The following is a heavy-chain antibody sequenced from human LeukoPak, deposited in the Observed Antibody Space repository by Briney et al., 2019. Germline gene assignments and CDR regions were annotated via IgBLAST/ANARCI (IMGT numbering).Heavy chain of an antibody. J-gene: IGHJ4*02. CDR3: ARDRLVPAATPHFDY. V-gene: IGHV3-33*01. CDR1: GFTFSSYG. CDR2: IWYDGSNK. Sequence: SGGSLRLSCAASGFTFSSYGMHWVRQAPGKGLEWVAVIWYDGSNKYYADSVKGRLTISRDNSKNTLYLQMNSLRAEDTAVYYCARDRLVPAATPHFDYWGQGTLVTVSS. D-gene: IGHD2-2*01.